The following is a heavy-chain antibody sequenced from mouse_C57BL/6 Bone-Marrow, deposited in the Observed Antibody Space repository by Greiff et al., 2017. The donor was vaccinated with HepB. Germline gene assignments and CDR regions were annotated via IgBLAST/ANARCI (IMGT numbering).Heavy chain of an antibody. Sequence: EVKVVESGGGLVKPGGSLKLSCAASGFTFSSYAMSWVRQTPEKRLEWVATISDGGSYTYYPDNVKGRFTISRDNAKNNLYLQMSHLKSEDTAMYYCARGVARDYWGQGTTLTVSS. CDR1: GFTFSSYA. D-gene: IGHD1-1*01. J-gene: IGHJ2*01. V-gene: IGHV5-4*03. CDR3: ARGVARDY. CDR2: ISDGGSYT.